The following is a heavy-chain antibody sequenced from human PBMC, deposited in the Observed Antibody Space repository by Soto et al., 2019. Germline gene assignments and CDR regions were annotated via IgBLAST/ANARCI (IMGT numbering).Heavy chain of an antibody. V-gene: IGHV3-7*03. CDR2: IKQDGSEK. Sequence: LRLSCAASGFTFSSYWMIWFRQAPGKGLEWVANIKQDGSEKYYVDSVKGRFTISRDNAKNSLYLQMNSRRAEDTAVYYCARVGGQYKWTYFYYYYYGMDVWGQGTTVTVSS. J-gene: IGHJ6*02. CDR3: ARVGGQYKWTYFYYYYYGMDV. D-gene: IGHD1-7*01. CDR1: GFTFSSYW.